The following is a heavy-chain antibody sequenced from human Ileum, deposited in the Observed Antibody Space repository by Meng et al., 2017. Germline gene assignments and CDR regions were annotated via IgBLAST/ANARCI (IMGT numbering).Heavy chain of an antibody. CDR1: GEEXXXGKL. Sequence: VKPSAPLSXXFAVSGEEXXXGKLWSWVRQPPGKGLEWIGEIYESGTTNYNPSLKSRVTISVDKSKNEFSLKLSSVTAADTALYYCARVSYNKGSPKFDSWGQGTLVTVSS. D-gene: IGHD1-14*01. CDR2: IYESGTT. J-gene: IGHJ4*02. V-gene: IGHV4-4*02. CDR3: ARVSYNKGSPKFDS.